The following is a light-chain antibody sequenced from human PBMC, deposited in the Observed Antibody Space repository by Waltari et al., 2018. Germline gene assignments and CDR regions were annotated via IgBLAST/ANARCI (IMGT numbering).Light chain of an antibody. V-gene: IGKV4-1*01. CDR1: QSVLYSSNNKND. J-gene: IGKJ2*01. CDR3: QQYYSTPPT. CDR2: WAS. Sequence: DIVMTQSPDSLAVSLGESATINCKSSQSVLYSSNNKNDLAWYQQKPGQPPKLLIYWASTRESGVPDRFSGSGSGTDFTLTISSLQAEDVAVYYCQQYYSTPPTFGQGTKLEIK.